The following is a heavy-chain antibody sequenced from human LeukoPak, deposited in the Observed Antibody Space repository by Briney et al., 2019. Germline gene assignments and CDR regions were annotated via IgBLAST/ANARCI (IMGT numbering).Heavy chain of an antibody. CDR3: ARGQRYCSSTSCPPAGMDV. J-gene: IGHJ6*02. V-gene: IGHV1-69*04. Sequence: ASVKVSCKASGGTFSSYAISWVRQAPGQGLEWMGRIIPILGIANYAQKFQGRVTITADKSTSTAYMELSSLRSEDTAVYYCARGQRYCSSTSCPPAGMDVWGQGTTVTVSS. CDR1: GGTFSSYA. D-gene: IGHD2-2*01. CDR2: IIPILGIA.